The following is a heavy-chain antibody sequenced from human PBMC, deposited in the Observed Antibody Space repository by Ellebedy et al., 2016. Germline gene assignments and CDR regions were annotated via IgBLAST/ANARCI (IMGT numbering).Heavy chain of an antibody. CDR1: GFTFSSYG. J-gene: IGHJ5*02. CDR2: IWYDGSNK. CDR3: ASPQWPLDP. D-gene: IGHD6-19*01. V-gene: IGHV3-33*01. Sequence: GESLKISCAASGFTFSSYGMHWVRQAPGKGLEWVALIWYDGSNKYYADSVKGRFTISRDNSKNTLFLQMNSLRVDDTAVYYCASPQWPLDPWGQGTLVTVSS.